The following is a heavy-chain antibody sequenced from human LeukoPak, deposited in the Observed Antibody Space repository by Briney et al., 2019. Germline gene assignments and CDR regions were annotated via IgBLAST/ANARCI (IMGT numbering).Heavy chain of an antibody. Sequence: GGSLRLFCAASGLTFSGQWMNWVRQAPGQGLEWVANIKYDGSEEYYADSVKGRFTISRDNAKNSLSLQMNYVRAGDTAIYYCAYTNHLTYWGQGTLVTVSS. CDR1: GLTFSGQW. D-gene: IGHD3-16*01. V-gene: IGHV3-7*01. CDR3: AYTNHLTY. CDR2: IKYDGSEE. J-gene: IGHJ4*02.